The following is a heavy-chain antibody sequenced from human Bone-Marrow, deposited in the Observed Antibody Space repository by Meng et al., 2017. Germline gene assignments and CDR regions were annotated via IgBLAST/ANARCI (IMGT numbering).Heavy chain of an antibody. CDR3: ARVYYDSSGYPGY. V-gene: IGHV3-74*01. CDR2: INSDGSST. Sequence: GESLKISCAASGFTFSSYWMHWVRQAPGKGLVWVSRINSDGSSTSYADSVKGRFTISRDNAKNTLYLQMNRLGAEDTAVYYCARVYYDSSGYPGYWGQGTLVTVSS. CDR1: GFTFSSYW. D-gene: IGHD3-22*01. J-gene: IGHJ4*02.